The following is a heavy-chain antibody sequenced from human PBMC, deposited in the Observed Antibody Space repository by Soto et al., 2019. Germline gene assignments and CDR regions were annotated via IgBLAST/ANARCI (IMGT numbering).Heavy chain of an antibody. Sequence: SETLSLTCAVSGGSISSSNWWSWVRQPPGKGLEWIGDIHYSGSTYHNPSLKSRVTISVDTSKNQFSLKLTSVTAADTAVYYCGRAHRDLQQLVHYYYSMDVWGQGTTVTVSS. D-gene: IGHD6-13*01. CDR2: IHYSGST. J-gene: IGHJ6*02. V-gene: IGHV4-4*02. CDR3: GRAHRDLQQLVHYYYSMDV. CDR1: GGSISSSNW.